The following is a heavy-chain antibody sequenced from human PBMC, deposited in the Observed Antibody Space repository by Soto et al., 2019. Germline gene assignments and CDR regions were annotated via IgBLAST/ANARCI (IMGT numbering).Heavy chain of an antibody. Sequence: EVQLLESGGGLEQPGGSLRLSGAAYGLSFSNYAMSWIRQAPGKGLEWVSAISVSGGDRYFADSVKGRFTISRDNSKNTLYLHMNSLRAEDTAVYFCAKAGDVYDARGYSFDYWGQGTLVTVSS. D-gene: IGHD3-22*01. CDR1: GLSFSNYA. CDR2: ISVSGGDR. V-gene: IGHV3-23*01. J-gene: IGHJ4*02. CDR3: AKAGDVYDARGYSFDY.